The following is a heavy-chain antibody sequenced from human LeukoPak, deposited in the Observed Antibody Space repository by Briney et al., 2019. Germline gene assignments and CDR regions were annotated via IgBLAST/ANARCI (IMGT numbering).Heavy chain of an antibody. CDR2: IYYSGSA. CDR1: GGSISSGDYY. V-gene: IGHV4-30-4*01. Sequence: SETLSLTCTVSGGSISSGDYYWSWIRQPPGKGLEWIGYIYYSGSAYYNPSLKSRVTISVDTSKNQFSLKLSSVTAADTAVYYCARVGTDGYPTEYYIDYWGQGTLVTVSS. CDR3: ARVGTDGYPTEYYIDY. J-gene: IGHJ4*02. D-gene: IGHD5-24*01.